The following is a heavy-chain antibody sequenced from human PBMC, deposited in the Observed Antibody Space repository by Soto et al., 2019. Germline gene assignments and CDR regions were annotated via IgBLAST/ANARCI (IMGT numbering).Heavy chain of an antibody. D-gene: IGHD2-2*01. CDR1: GFTFSSYS. Sequence: GGSLRLSCAASGFTFSSYSMNWVRQAPGKGLEWVSYISSSSSTIYYADSVKGRFTISRDNAKNSLDLQMNSLRAEDTAVYYCARDDRRTVVVPAAPIRFDPWGQGTLVTVSS. J-gene: IGHJ5*02. CDR2: ISSSSSTI. CDR3: ARDDRRTVVVPAAPIRFDP. V-gene: IGHV3-48*01.